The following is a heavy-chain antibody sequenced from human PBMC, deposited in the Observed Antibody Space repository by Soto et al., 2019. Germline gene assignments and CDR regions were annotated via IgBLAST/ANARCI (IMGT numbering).Heavy chain of an antibody. CDR1: GYSFTSYW. Sequence: GESLKISCKGSGYSFTSYWIGWVRQMPGKGLEWMGIIYPGDSDTRYSPSFQGQVTISADKSISTAYLQWSSLKASDTAMYYCARRVLGAAAGNWFDPWGQGTLVTVSS. CDR3: ARRVLGAAAGNWFDP. J-gene: IGHJ5*02. CDR2: IYPGDSDT. V-gene: IGHV5-51*01. D-gene: IGHD6-13*01.